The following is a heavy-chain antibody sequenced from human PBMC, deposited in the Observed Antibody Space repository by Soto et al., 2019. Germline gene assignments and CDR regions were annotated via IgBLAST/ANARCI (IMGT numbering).Heavy chain of an antibody. D-gene: IGHD5-12*01. CDR3: AREASGYDF. V-gene: IGHV1-69*13. CDR1: GGTFSSFG. CDR2: IIPVFGRP. J-gene: IGHJ1*01. Sequence: GASVKVSCKASGGTFSSFGISWVRQAPGQGLEWMGGIIPVFGRPNYAQRFRGRLTITADESTNTSYMELIDLTSEDTAVYYCAREASGYDFWGQGTQVTVPQ.